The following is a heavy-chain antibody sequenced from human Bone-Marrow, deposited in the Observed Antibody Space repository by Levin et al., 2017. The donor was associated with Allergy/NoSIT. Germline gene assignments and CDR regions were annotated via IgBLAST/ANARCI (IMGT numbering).Heavy chain of an antibody. CDR1: GFTFSNYA. D-gene: IGHD2-2*03. Sequence: GSLRLSCVASGFTFSNYAMSWVRQAPGKGLEWVSAISGGGTKTYYADSVKCRFTISRDNSKNTLYLQMNTLRAEDTAVYYCAKDMDASIGYFDYWGQGTLASVSS. CDR2: ISGGGTKT. V-gene: IGHV3-23*01. J-gene: IGHJ4*02. CDR3: AKDMDASIGYFDY.